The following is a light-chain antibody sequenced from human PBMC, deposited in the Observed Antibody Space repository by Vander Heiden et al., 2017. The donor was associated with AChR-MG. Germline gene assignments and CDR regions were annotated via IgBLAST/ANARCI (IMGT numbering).Light chain of an antibody. Sequence: EIVLTQTPATLSLSPGERATLSCRASQSVSSYLAWYQQKPGQAPRLLIYDASNRATGIPARFSGSGSGTDFTLTIRSLEPEDFAVYYCQQLSNWPPLTFGGGTKVEIK. V-gene: IGKV3-11*01. CDR3: QQLSNWPPLT. CDR2: DAS. CDR1: QSVSSY. J-gene: IGKJ4*01.